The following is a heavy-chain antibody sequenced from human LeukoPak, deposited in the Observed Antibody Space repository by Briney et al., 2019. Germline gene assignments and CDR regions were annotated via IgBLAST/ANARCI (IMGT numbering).Heavy chain of an antibody. CDR3: ARDRKDIVVVPAAMANWFDP. V-gene: IGHV3-7*01. Sequence: WIRQAPGKGLEWVANIKQDGSEKYYVDSVKGRFTISRDNAKNSLYLQMNSLRAEDTAVYYCARDRKDIVVVPAAMANWFDPWGQGTLVTVSS. CDR2: IKQDGSEK. D-gene: IGHD2-2*01. J-gene: IGHJ5*02.